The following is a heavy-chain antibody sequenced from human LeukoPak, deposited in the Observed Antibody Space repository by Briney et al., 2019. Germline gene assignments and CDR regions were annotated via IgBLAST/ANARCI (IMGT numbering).Heavy chain of an antibody. J-gene: IGHJ3*02. D-gene: IGHD3-10*01. V-gene: IGHV4-39*01. Sequence: SETLSLTCTVSGGSISSSSYYWGWIRQPPGKGLEWIGSIYYSGSTYYNPSLKSRVTISVDTSKNQFSLKVSSVTAADTAVYYCARRELLSTPDAFDIWGQGTMVTVSP. CDR3: ARRELLSTPDAFDI. CDR2: IYYSGST. CDR1: GGSISSSSYY.